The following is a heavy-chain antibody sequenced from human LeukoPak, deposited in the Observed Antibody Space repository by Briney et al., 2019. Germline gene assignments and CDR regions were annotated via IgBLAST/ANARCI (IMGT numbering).Heavy chain of an antibody. CDR3: ARGIAAAGYFQFDY. CDR1: GGSISSGGYY. V-gene: IGHV4-31*03. J-gene: IGHJ4*02. CDR2: IYYSGST. D-gene: IGHD6-13*01. Sequence: PSQTLSLTRTVSGGSISSGGYYWSWIRQHPGKGLEWIGYIYYSGSTYYNPSLKSRVTISVDTSKNQFSLKLSSVTAADTAVYYCARGIAAAGYFQFDYWGQGTLVTVSS.